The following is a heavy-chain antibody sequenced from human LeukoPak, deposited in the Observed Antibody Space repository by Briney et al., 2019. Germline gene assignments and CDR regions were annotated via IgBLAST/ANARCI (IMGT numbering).Heavy chain of an antibody. D-gene: IGHD3-9*01. CDR2: ISANGDTT. CDR3: AKVRYSSLSLDY. Sequence: GGSLRLSCAASRLTFSSYAMSWVRQAPGKGLEWVSTISANGDTTYHADSVKGRFTLSRNNSKNTIYLQMNSLRAEDTAVYYCAKVRYSSLSLDYWGEGTLVTVSS. CDR1: RLTFSSYA. J-gene: IGHJ4*02. V-gene: IGHV3-23*01.